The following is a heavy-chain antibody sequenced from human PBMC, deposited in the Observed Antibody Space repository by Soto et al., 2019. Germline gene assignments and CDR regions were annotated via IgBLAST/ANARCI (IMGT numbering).Heavy chain of an antibody. CDR1: GGTFSSYA. J-gene: IGHJ6*02. CDR3: ARVVMTTVPASYYYGMDV. V-gene: IGHV1-69*18. CDR2: IIPFIGTA. Sequence: QVQLVQSGAEVKKPGSSVTVSCKASGGTFSSYAISWVRQAPGQGLEWMGRIIPFIGTANYAQKFQGRVTLTADETTSTAYMELPSLRSEDTAVYYWARVVMTTVPASYYYGMDVWGQGTTVTFS. D-gene: IGHD4-17*01.